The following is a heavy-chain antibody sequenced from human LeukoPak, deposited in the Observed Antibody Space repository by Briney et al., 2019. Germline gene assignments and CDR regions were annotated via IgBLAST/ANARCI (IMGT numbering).Heavy chain of an antibody. CDR2: ISSRGSYT. D-gene: IGHD3-22*01. CDR3: ARDTRSSKTYYDSSGYYPDAFDI. V-gene: IGHV3-11*06. CDR1: GFIFSDYY. Sequence: PVGSLRLSCAASGFIFSDYYMSWIRQAPAQGLEWVSYISSRGSYTNYADSVKGRFTISRDNAKNSLYLQMNTLRDEDTAVYYCARDTRSSKTYYDSSGYYPDAFDIWGQGTMVPVSS. J-gene: IGHJ3*02.